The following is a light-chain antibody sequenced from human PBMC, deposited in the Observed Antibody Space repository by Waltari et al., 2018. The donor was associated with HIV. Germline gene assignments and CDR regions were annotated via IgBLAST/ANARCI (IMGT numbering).Light chain of an antibody. J-gene: IGLJ3*02. V-gene: IGLV3-21*01. Sequence: SYVLTQPPSVSVAPGKTATITCGENNIGFKSVHWYQQRPGQAPVLVISYDSDRPSGIPERFSGSNSGNTATLTISRVEGGDEATYSCQVWEINSDHPWVFGGGTKLTVL. CDR1: NIGFKS. CDR3: QVWEINSDHPWV. CDR2: YDS.